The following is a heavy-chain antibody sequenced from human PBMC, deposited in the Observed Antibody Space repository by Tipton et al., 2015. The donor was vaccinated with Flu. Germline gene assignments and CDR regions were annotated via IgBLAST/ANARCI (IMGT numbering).Heavy chain of an antibody. CDR3: ARVGRGGIVYYFDY. D-gene: IGHD2-15*01. CDR1: GGSISSSSYY. CDR2: IYYSGST. J-gene: IGHJ4*02. V-gene: IGHV4-39*07. Sequence: TLSLTCTVSGGSISSSSYYWGWIRQPPGKGLEWIGSIYYSGSTYYNPSLKSRVTISVDTSKNQFSLKLSSVTAADTAVYYCARVGRGGIVYYFDYWGQGTLVTVSS.